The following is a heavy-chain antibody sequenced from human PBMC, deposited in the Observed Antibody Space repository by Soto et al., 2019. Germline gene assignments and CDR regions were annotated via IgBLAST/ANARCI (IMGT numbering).Heavy chain of an antibody. Sequence: QVQLVQSGAEVQKPGSSVKVSCKASGGTFSSYTISWVRQAPGQGLEWMGRIIPILGIANYAQKFQGRVTITPDKSTSTAYMELSSLRSEDTAVYYCATVLCSSTSCYSGWFAPRGQGTLVTVSS. J-gene: IGHJ5*02. CDR3: ATVLCSSTSCYSGWFAP. V-gene: IGHV1-69*02. CDR1: GGTFSSYT. D-gene: IGHD2-2*01. CDR2: IIPILGIA.